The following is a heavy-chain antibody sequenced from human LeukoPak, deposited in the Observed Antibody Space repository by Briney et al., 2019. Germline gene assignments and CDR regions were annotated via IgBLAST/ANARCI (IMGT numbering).Heavy chain of an antibody. J-gene: IGHJ4*02. Sequence: GGSLRLSCTVSGFTITNNWMYWVRQAPGRGLLWVSRIKMDERSAVYADSVKGRFIISRDNAKNTVYLQMNSLRADDTAVYYCATVFKGSSLQDYWGQGTLVTVSS. CDR3: ATVFKGSSLQDY. CDR2: IKMDERSA. D-gene: IGHD3-10*01. V-gene: IGHV3-74*03. CDR1: GFTITNNW.